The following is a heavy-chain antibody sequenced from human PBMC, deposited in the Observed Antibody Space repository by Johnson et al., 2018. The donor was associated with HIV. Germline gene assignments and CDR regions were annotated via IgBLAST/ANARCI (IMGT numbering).Heavy chain of an antibody. CDR3: ARPSSIASPYDEFDI. D-gene: IGHD6-6*01. CDR1: GFTFSSYA. V-gene: IGHV3-30*04. CDR2: ISYHGSNT. Sequence: QVQLVESGGGVVQPGRSLRLSCAASGFTFSSYAMHWVRQAPGKGLEWVAVISYHGSNTYYADSLRGRFTISRDNSKNTLYLQMNSLRVEDTAVYYCARPSSIASPYDEFDIWGQGTMVTVSS. J-gene: IGHJ3*02.